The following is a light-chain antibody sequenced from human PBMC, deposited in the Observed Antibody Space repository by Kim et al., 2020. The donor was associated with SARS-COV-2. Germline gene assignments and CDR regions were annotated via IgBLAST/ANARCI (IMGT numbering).Light chain of an antibody. Sequence: QTATITCTGDSNNVGNQGAAWLQQHQGQPPKLLFYKNHNRPSGISDRLSTSRSGNTASLTITGLQPEDEADYYCSACDSSLSVWVFGGGTQLTVL. V-gene: IGLV10-54*01. CDR2: KNH. J-gene: IGLJ3*02. CDR1: SNNVGNQG. CDR3: SACDSSLSVWV.